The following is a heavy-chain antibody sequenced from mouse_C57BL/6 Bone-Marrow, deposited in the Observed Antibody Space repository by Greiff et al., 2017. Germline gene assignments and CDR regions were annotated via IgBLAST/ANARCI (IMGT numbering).Heavy chain of an antibody. CDR3: ARHLLIFYYDAMDY. CDR2: IYPSSGYT. Sequence: VQLQQPGAELARPGASVKLSCKASGYTFTSYGISWVKQRTGQGLEWIGEIYPSSGYTNYNEKFKGKATLTADKSSRTAYIELHSLTSEDSAVYFCARHLLIFYYDAMDYRGQGTPVTASS. D-gene: IGHD1-2*01. CDR1: GYTFTSYG. J-gene: IGHJ4*01. V-gene: IGHV1-81*01.